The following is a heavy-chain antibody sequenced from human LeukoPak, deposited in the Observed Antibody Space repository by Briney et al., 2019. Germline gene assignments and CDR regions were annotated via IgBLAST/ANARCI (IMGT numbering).Heavy chain of an antibody. CDR3: ARPSREMATMALGY. CDR1: GGSFSGYY. J-gene: IGHJ4*02. CDR2: INHSGST. V-gene: IGHV4-34*01. D-gene: IGHD5-12*01. Sequence: SETLSLTCAVYGGSFSGYYWSWIRQPPGKGLEWIGEINHSGSTNYNPSLKSRVTISVDTSKNQSSLKLSSVTAADTAVYYCARPSREMATMALGYWGQGTLVTVSS.